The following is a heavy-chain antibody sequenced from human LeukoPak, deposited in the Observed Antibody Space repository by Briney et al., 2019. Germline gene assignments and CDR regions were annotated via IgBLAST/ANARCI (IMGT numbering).Heavy chain of an antibody. Sequence: PGGSLRLSCAASGFTFSSYAMSWVRQAPGKGLEWVSAISGSGGSTYYADSVKGRFTISRDNSKNTLYLQMNSLRAEDTAVYYCAKDPEAGVVGSSDYWGQGTLVTVSS. V-gene: IGHV3-23*01. J-gene: IGHJ4*02. CDR2: ISGSGGST. D-gene: IGHD3-3*01. CDR1: GFTFSSYA. CDR3: AKDPEAGVVGSSDY.